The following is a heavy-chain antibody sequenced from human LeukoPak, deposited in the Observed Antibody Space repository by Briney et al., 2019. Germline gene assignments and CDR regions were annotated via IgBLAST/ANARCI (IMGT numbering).Heavy chain of an antibody. V-gene: IGHV3-23*01. CDR3: AKDRMVRGVIISHRYYFDY. Sequence: GGSLRLSCAASGFTFSSYAMSWVRQAPGKGLEWVSAISGSGGSTYYADSVKGRFTISRDNSKNTLYLQMNSLRAEDTAVYYCAKDRMVRGVIISHRYYFDYWGQGTLVTVSS. CDR1: GFTFSSYA. CDR2: ISGSGGST. J-gene: IGHJ4*02. D-gene: IGHD3-10*01.